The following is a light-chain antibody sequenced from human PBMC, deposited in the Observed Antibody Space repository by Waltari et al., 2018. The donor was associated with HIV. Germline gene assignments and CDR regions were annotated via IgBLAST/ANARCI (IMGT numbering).Light chain of an antibody. CDR2: RNN. Sequence: QAGLTQPPSVSKGLRQIATLTCTGNSTNVGDQGAAWLQQHQGHPPKLLSYRNNNRPSGISERVSASRSGNTASLTITGLQPEDEADYYCSSWDSSLIVWVFGGGTKLTVL. CDR1: STNVGDQG. CDR3: SSWDSSLIVWV. J-gene: IGLJ3*02. V-gene: IGLV10-54*04.